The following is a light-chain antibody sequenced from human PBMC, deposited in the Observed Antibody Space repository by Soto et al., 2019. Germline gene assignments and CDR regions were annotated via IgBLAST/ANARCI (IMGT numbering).Light chain of an antibody. J-gene: IGKJ1*01. CDR1: QSVSSN. CDR3: PHYHSRLPTWT. CDR2: GAS. Sequence: EIVMTQSPATLSVSPGERATLSCRASQSVSSNLAWYQQKPGQAPRLLIYGASPRATGIPASFSGSESGTLSTLNLRTLQSEDLVFYCGPHYHSRLPTWTFDKET. V-gene: IGKV3-15*01.